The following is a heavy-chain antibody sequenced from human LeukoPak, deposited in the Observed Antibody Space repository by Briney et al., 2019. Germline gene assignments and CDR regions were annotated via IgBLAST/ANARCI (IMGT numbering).Heavy chain of an antibody. CDR3: ARRLRHYYGSGYDS. CDR2: INDSGST. D-gene: IGHD3-10*01. V-gene: IGHV4-34*01. CDR1: GGSFSGYY. Sequence: PSETLSLTCAVYGGSFSGYYWSWIRQPPGKGLEWIGEINDSGSTNYNPSLTSRVTISVDTSKNQFSLKLSSVTAADTAVYYCARRLRHYYGSGYDSWGQGALVTVSS. J-gene: IGHJ5*01.